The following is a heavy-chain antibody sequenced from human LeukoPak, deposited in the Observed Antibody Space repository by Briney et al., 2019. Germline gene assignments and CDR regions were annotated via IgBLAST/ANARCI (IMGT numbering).Heavy chain of an antibody. Sequence: GGSLRLSCTASRFIFNSYWMTWVRQAPGKGLEWVAIINEDESDKYYVDSVKGRFTISRDNAKNTVYLQMSSLRVDDTAVYYCAKAASSSWPSYYYGMDVWGQGTTVTASS. V-gene: IGHV3-7*03. J-gene: IGHJ6*02. CDR3: AKAASSSWPSYYYGMDV. CDR2: INEDESDK. CDR1: RFIFNSYW. D-gene: IGHD6-13*01.